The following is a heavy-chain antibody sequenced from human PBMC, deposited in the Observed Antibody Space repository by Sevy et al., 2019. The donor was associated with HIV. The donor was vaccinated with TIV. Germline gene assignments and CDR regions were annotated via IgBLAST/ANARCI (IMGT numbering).Heavy chain of an antibody. Sequence: GGSLRLSCAASGFTFSDYYMSWIRQAPGKGLEWVSYISSSSSYTNYADSVKGRFTISRDNAKNSLYLQMNSLRAEDTDMYYCARRVAGTAMPSDYYYYMDVWGKGTTVTVSS. CDR3: ARRVAGTAMPSDYYYYMDV. D-gene: IGHD5-18*01. V-gene: IGHV3-11*06. CDR1: GFTFSDYY. CDR2: ISSSSSYT. J-gene: IGHJ6*03.